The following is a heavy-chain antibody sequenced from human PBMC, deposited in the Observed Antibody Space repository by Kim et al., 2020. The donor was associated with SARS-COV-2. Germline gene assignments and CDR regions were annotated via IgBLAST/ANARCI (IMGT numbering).Heavy chain of an antibody. CDR2: ISAYNGNR. V-gene: IGHV1-18*01. J-gene: IGHJ4*02. CDR3: ARLLGGGSYYDY. CDR1: GYNFTTYS. Sequence: ASVKVSCKASGYNFTTYSISWVLQAPGQGLEYMGWISAYNGNRNYAQKVQGRVTMTTDTSTSVAYMELRSLRSDDTAVYYCARLLGGGSYYDYWGQGTLVTVSS. D-gene: IGHD1-26*01.